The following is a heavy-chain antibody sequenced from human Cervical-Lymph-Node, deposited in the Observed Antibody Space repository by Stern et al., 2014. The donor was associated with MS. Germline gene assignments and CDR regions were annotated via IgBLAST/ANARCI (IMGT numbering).Heavy chain of an antibody. CDR3: VRGDRGDYLSGTRRYYFDS. Sequence: QVQLVESGGGVVPPGGSLKLSCAASGFTFSDYAMHLVRQTPGKGLEWGSVISHDGYNLYFPDSLKGRFAISRDNSKSTLYMQLDSLRSEDTAVYYCVRGDRGDYLSGTRRYYFDSWGQGALVTVSS. D-gene: IGHD3-16*01. J-gene: IGHJ4*02. V-gene: IGHV3-30*09. CDR2: ISHDGYNL. CDR1: GFTFSDYA.